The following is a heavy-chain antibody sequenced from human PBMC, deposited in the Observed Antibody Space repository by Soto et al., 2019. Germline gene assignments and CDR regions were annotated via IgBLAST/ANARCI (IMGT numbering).Heavy chain of an antibody. Sequence: SETLSLTCTVSGGSISSSSDYWGWIRQPPGKGLEWIGSIYYSGSTYYNPSLKSRVTISVDTSKNQFSLKLSSVTAADTAVYYCARRLVGSSSLSYYYGMDVWGQGTTVTVSS. CDR1: GGSISSSSDY. D-gene: IGHD6-6*01. CDR2: IYYSGST. CDR3: ARRLVGSSSLSYYYGMDV. J-gene: IGHJ6*02. V-gene: IGHV4-39*01.